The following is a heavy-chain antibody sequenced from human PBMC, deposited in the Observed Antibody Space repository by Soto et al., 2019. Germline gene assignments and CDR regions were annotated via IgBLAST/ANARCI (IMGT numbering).Heavy chain of an antibody. D-gene: IGHD3-3*01. V-gene: IGHV3-48*02. CDR1: GFDFSTYS. Sequence: GSLRLSCTASGFDFSTYSMNWVRQAPGKGLEWIAYVSMDSDTIHYADSVKGRFTISRDDAENSLYLQMNSLRDEDTATYYCARLYYDYVWGQGTTVTVSS. J-gene: IGHJ6*02. CDR3: ARLYYDYV. CDR2: VSMDSDTI.